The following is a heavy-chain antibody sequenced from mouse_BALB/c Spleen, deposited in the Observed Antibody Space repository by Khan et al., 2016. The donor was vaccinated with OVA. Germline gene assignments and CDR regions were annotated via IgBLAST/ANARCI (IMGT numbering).Heavy chain of an antibody. CDR3: ARNSYMYDFTY. CDR2: IWSGGNT. V-gene: IGHV2-2*01. Sequence: QVQLKESGPGLVQPSQSLSITCTVSGFSLTTYGVHWVRQSPGKGLEWLGLIWSGGNTDYNAAFISRLSISKDNSKSQVFFKMNSPQADDTAMYYCARNSYMYDFTYWGQGTLVTVSA. CDR1: GFSLTTYG. J-gene: IGHJ3*01. D-gene: IGHD2-14*01.